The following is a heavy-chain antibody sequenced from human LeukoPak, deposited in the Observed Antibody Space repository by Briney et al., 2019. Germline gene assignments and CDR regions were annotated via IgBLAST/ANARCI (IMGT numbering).Heavy chain of an antibody. D-gene: IGHD3-9*01. CDR2: IYYSGST. CDR1: GGSISSSIYY. V-gene: IGHV4-39*07. J-gene: IGHJ4*02. Sequence: SETLSLTCAVSGGSISSSIYYWGWIRQAPGKGLEWIGSIYYSGSTYYNPSLKSRVTISVDTSKNQFSLKLSSVTAADTAVYYCARHRRYYDILTGYKYEKGFQYYFDYWGQGTLVTVSS. CDR3: ARHRRYYDILTGYKYEKGFQYYFDY.